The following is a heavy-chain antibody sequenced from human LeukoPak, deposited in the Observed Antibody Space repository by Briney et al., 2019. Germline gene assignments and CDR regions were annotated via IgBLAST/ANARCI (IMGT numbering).Heavy chain of an antibody. D-gene: IGHD4-11*01. CDR3: ARDPYSKPPGAYYYYYGMDV. CDR2: ISAYNGNT. CDR1: GYTFTSYG. J-gene: IGHJ6*02. Sequence: GASVKVSCKASGYTFTSYGISWVRQAPGQGLEWMGWISAYNGNTNYAQKFQGRVTMTRDTSTSTVYMELSSLRSEDTAVYYCARDPYSKPPGAYYYYYGMDVWGQGTTVTVSS. V-gene: IGHV1-18*01.